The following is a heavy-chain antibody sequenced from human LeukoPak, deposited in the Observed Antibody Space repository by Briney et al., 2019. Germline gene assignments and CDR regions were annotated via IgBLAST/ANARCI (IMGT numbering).Heavy chain of an antibody. CDR2: IYSGGST. Sequence: GGSLRLSCAASGFTVSSNYMSWVRQAPGKGLEWVSVIYSGGSTYYADSVKGRFTISRDNSKNTLYLQMNSLRAEDTAVYYCARRLGDYYDSSGYADYWGQGTLVTVSS. J-gene: IGHJ4*02. CDR3: ARRLGDYYDSSGYADY. D-gene: IGHD3-22*01. CDR1: GFTVSSNY. V-gene: IGHV3-66*01.